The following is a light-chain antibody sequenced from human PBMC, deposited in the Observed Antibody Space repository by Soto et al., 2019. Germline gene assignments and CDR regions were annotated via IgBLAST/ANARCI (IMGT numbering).Light chain of an antibody. V-gene: IGKV1-33*01. CDR1: QDINNY. J-gene: IGKJ4*01. CDR2: DAS. Sequence: DIQLTQSPSDLSASVGDRVTITCQASQDINNYLNWYQQKPGKAPKLLIFDASSVETWVPSRFSGSGSGTHFIFTIISLEPEDIATYHCQQYEDLPFIFGGGTRVELK. CDR3: QQYEDLPFI.